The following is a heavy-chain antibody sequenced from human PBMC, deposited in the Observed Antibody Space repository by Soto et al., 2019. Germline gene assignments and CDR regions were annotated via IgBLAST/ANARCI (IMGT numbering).Heavy chain of an antibody. J-gene: IGHJ4*02. Sequence: KTSETLSLTCAVYGGSFSGCYWSWIRQPPGKGLEWIGEINHSGSTNYNPSLKSRVTISVDTSKNQFSLKLSSVTAADTAVYYCARDPLYYDYVWGSYRSSPFDYWGQGTLVTVSS. D-gene: IGHD3-16*02. CDR3: ARDPLYYDYVWGSYRSSPFDY. CDR2: INHSGST. V-gene: IGHV4-34*01. CDR1: GGSFSGCY.